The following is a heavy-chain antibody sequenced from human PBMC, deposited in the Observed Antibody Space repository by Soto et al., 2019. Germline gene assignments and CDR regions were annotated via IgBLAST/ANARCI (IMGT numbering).Heavy chain of an antibody. CDR2: IIPILGIA. CDR1: GGTFSSYT. V-gene: IGHV1-69*02. D-gene: IGHD3-9*01. Sequence: SVKVSCKASGGTFSSYTISWVRQAPGQGLEWMGRIIPILGIANYAQKFQGRVTITADKSTSTAYMELSSLRSEDTAVYYCAIYDILTGYYPNWFDPWGKGTLVTVSS. CDR3: AIYDILTGYYPNWFDP. J-gene: IGHJ5*02.